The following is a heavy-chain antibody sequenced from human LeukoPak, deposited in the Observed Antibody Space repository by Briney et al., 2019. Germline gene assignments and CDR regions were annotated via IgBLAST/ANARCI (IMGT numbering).Heavy chain of an antibody. CDR2: INHSGST. Sequence: PSETLSLTCAVYGGSFSGYYWSWIRQPPGKGLEWIGEINHSGSTNYNPSLKSRVTISVDTSKNQFSLKLSSVTAADTAVYYCARGGSGSYYNVFGYYYYYMDVWGKGTTVTISS. V-gene: IGHV4-34*01. J-gene: IGHJ6*03. CDR3: ARGGSGSYYNVFGYYYYYMDV. D-gene: IGHD3-10*01. CDR1: GGSFSGYY.